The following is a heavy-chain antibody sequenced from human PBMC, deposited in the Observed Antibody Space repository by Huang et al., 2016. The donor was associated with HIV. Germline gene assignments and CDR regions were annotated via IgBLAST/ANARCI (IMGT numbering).Heavy chain of an antibody. J-gene: IGHJ4*02. CDR1: GGSFSGYN. V-gene: IGHV4-34*01. CDR2: INHSGDT. D-gene: IGHD6-13*01. CDR3: ARGTAAAHSDY. Sequence: QVQLQQWGAGLLKPSETLSLTCAVYGGSFSGYNWSWIRPSPGKGLEWIGEINHSGDTNSIPSLKSRVTISVDTSKNQFSLKLSSVTAADTAVYYCARGTAAAHSDYWGQGTLVTVYS.